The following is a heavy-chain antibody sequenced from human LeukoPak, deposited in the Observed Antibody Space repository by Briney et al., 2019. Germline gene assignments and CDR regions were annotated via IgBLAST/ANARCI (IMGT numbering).Heavy chain of an antibody. J-gene: IGHJ4*02. CDR1: GFTFSSHW. Sequence: GGSLRLSCAASGFTFSSHWMSWVRQAPGKGLEWVASINPDGSEKYYVDSVKGRFTISRDNAQNPLYLQLNSLRAEDTAMYYCARGHYGLDYWGQGTLVTVSS. V-gene: IGHV3-7*01. CDR3: ARGHYGLDY. D-gene: IGHD3-16*01. CDR2: INPDGSEK.